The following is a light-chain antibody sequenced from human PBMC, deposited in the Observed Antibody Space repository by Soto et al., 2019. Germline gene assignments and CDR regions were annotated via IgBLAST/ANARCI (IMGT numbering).Light chain of an antibody. CDR1: SSDVGGYTY. Sequence: QSALTQPPSVSGSPGQSITISCTGTSSDVGGYTYVSWYQQHPGKAPKLMIYDVSNRPSGVPNRFSGSKSGNTASLTISGLQVEEEANYYGTSYTRSRTRVSGGGTKGTVL. CDR3: TSYTRSRTRV. J-gene: IGLJ3*02. V-gene: IGLV2-14*01. CDR2: DVS.